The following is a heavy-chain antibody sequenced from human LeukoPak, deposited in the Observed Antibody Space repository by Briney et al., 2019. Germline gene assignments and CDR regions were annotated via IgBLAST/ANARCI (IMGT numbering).Heavy chain of an antibody. V-gene: IGHV3-74*01. Sequence: GGSLRLSCAASGFTFSSYNMKWVRQAPGKGLVWVSRISSDGSIINYADSVKGRFTISRDNAKNTLYLQMNSLRVEDTAVYYCARPAVAGLRAGGYDYWGQGTLVTVSS. D-gene: IGHD6-19*01. CDR3: ARPAVAGLRAGGYDY. CDR1: GFTFSSYN. J-gene: IGHJ4*02. CDR2: ISSDGSII.